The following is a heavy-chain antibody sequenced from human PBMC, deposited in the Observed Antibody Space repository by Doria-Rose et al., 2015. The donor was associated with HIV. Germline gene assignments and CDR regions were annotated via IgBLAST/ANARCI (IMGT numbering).Heavy chain of an antibody. CDR1: GGSVASGTPY. CDR2: IYYSGTT. CDR3: AKQAVNWFDP. D-gene: IGHD6-25*01. J-gene: IGHJ5*02. V-gene: IGHV4-39*01. Sequence: QVQLQQWGPGLVKPSGTLSLTCTVSGGSVASGTPYWDWIRQTPGKGLEWIGTIYYSGTTYYNSSLRCRVTISLHTSKNQYSLTLISVTAADTGVYYCAKQAVNWFDPWGQGTLVTVSS.